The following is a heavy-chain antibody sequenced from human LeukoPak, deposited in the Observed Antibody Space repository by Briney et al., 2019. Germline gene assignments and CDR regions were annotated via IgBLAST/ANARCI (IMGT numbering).Heavy chain of an antibody. Sequence: ASVKVSCKASGYTFTGYYMHWVRQAPGQGLEWMRWINPNSGGTNYGQKFQGRVTMTRDTSISTAYMELSRLRSDDTAVYYCARVIGRLGDDYWGQGTLVTVSS. J-gene: IGHJ4*02. CDR1: GYTFTGYY. CDR3: ARVIGRLGDDY. D-gene: IGHD6-25*01. V-gene: IGHV1-2*02. CDR2: INPNSGGT.